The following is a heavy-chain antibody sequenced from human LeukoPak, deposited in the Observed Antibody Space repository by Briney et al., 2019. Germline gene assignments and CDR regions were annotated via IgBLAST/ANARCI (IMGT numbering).Heavy chain of an antibody. CDR1: GFTFSTYN. CDR3: AREPGNNGDLDY. J-gene: IGHJ4*02. D-gene: IGHD4-17*01. Sequence: GGSLRLSCAASGFTFSTYNMNWVRQPPGKGLEWVSSISTSGSSTFYADSMKGRFTISRDNAKSSLYLQMSSLRAEDTAVYYCAREPGNNGDLDYWGQGTLVTVSS. V-gene: IGHV3-21*01. CDR2: ISTSGSST.